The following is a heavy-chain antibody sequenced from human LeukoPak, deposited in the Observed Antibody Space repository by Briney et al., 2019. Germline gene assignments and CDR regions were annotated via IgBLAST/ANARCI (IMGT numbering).Heavy chain of an antibody. V-gene: IGHV4-4*09. CDR1: GGSISSYY. Sequence: SETLSLTCTVSGGSISSYYWSWIRQPPGKGLEWIGYIYTSGSTNYNPSLKSRVTISVDTSKNQFSLKLSSVTAADTAVYYCARKTYYDILTGYTWAFDIWGQGTMVTVSS. CDR3: ARKTYYDILTGYTWAFDI. J-gene: IGHJ3*02. CDR2: IYTSGST. D-gene: IGHD3-9*01.